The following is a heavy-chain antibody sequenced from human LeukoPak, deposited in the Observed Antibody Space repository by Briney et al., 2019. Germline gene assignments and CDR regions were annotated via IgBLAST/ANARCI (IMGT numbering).Heavy chain of an antibody. CDR3: ARVVGAGYQLLRYYYYYMDV. J-gene: IGHJ6*03. Sequence: GGSLRLSCAASGFTFSSYWMSWVRQAPGKGLEWVANIKQDGSEKYYVDSVKGRFTISRGKAKNSLYLQMNSLRAEDTAVYYCARVVGAGYQLLRYYYYYMDVWGKGTTVTVSS. CDR1: GFTFSSYW. CDR2: IKQDGSEK. D-gene: IGHD2-2*01. V-gene: IGHV3-7*01.